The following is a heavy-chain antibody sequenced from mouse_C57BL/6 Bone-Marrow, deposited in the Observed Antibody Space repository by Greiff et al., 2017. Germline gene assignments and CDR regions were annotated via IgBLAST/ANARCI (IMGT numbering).Heavy chain of an antibody. CDR2: IDPSDSET. V-gene: IGHV1-52*01. CDR3: ARLEATRDFDY. Sequence: QVQLQQPGAELVRPGSSVKLSCKASGYTFTSYWMHWVKQRPIQGLEWIGNIDPSDSETHYTQKFKDKATLTVDKSSSTAYMQLSSLASEDSAVYYCARLEATRDFDYWGQGTTLTVSS. J-gene: IGHJ2*01. CDR1: GYTFTSYW.